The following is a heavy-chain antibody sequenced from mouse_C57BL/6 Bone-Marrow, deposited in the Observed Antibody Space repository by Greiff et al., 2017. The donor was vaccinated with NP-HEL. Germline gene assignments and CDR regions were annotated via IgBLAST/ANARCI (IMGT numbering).Heavy chain of an antibody. CDR2: IYPRSGNT. J-gene: IGHJ2*01. D-gene: IGHD1-1*02. V-gene: IGHV1-81*01. CDR3: ARSWWDGRDY. Sequence: VMLQESGAELARPGASVKLSCKASGYTFTSYGISWVKQRTGQGLEWIGEIYPRSGNTYYNEKFKGKATLTADKSSSTAYMELRSLTSEDSAVYFCARSWWDGRDYWGQGTTLTVSS. CDR1: GYTFTSYG.